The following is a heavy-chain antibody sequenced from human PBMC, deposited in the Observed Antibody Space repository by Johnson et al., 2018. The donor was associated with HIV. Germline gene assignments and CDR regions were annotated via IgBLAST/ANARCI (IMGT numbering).Heavy chain of an antibody. J-gene: IGHJ3*02. V-gene: IGHV3-15*01. CDR3: AKDVAYYYGSGSRDAFDI. CDR1: GFTFSNAW. D-gene: IGHD3-10*01. CDR2: IKSKTDGGTT. Sequence: VQLVESGGGLVKPGGSLRLSCAASGFTFSNAWMSWVRQAPGKGLEWVGRIKSKTDGGTTDYAAPVKGRFTISRDDSKNTLYLQMNSLRAEDTAVYYCAKDVAYYYGSGSRDAFDIWGQGTTVTVSS.